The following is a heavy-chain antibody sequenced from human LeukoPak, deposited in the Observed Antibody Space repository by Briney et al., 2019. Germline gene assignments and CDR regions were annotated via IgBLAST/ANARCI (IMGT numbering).Heavy chain of an antibody. J-gene: IGHJ4*02. D-gene: IGHD3-10*01. V-gene: IGHV1-2*02. CDR3: ARDRITMVRGLSLEYFDY. Sequence: ASVKVSCKASGYTFTDYYMHWVRQAPGPGLEWMGWINPYSGDTNSAQKFQGRVTMTRDTSISTAYMELSRLRSDDTAVYYCARDRITMVRGLSLEYFDYWGQGTLVTVSS. CDR1: GYTFTDYY. CDR2: INPYSGDT.